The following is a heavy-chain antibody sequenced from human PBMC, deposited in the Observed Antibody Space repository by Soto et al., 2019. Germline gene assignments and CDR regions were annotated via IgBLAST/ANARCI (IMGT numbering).Heavy chain of an antibody. Sequence: QVQLVESGGGVVQPGRSLRLSCAASGFTFSSFAMHWVRQAPGKGLEWVAVISFDGSNKYYADSVKGRFTISRDNSKNMLYLKMNSLRAEDTAVYYCARDVRLVPAAIYPPYSYSGMDVWGQGTTVTVSS. J-gene: IGHJ6*02. CDR2: ISFDGSNK. CDR1: GFTFSSFA. CDR3: ARDVRLVPAAIYPPYSYSGMDV. D-gene: IGHD2-2*02. V-gene: IGHV3-30-3*01.